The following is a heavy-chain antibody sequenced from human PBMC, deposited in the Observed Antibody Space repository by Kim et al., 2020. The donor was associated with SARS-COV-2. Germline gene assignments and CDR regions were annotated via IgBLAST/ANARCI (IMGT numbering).Heavy chain of an antibody. J-gene: IGHJ5*02. CDR2: FDPEDGET. CDR3: ATSPSIAVASWFDP. D-gene: IGHD6-13*01. V-gene: IGHV1-24*01. Sequence: ASVKVSCKVSGYTLTELSMHWVRQAPGKGLEWMGGFDPEDGETIYAQKFQGRVTMTEDTSTDTAYMELSSLRSEDTAVYYCATSPSIAVASWFDPWGQGTPVTVSS. CDR1: GYTLTELS.